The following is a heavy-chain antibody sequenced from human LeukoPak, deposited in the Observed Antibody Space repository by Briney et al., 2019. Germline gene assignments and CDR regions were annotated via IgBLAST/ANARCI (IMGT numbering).Heavy chain of an antibody. J-gene: IGHJ3*01. V-gene: IGHV3-74*01. CDR1: GFTFTSYW. D-gene: IGHD2-15*01. Sequence: GGSLRLSCAASGFTFTSYWMHWVRQGPGKGLVWVSRVDSDGSDTIYADSVKGRFTISRDNAKNTLYLQMNSLRAEDTAVYYCARGGYGHGFDVWGRGTMTTVSS. CDR3: ARGGYGHGFDV. CDR2: VDSDGSDT.